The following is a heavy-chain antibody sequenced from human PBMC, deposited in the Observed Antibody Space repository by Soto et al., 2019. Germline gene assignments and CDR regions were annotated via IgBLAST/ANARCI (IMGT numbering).Heavy chain of an antibody. D-gene: IGHD6-13*01. Sequence: GASVKVSCKASGYTFTSYGISWVQQAPGRGLEWMGWISAYNGNTNYAQKLQGRVTMTTDTSTSTAYMELRSLRSDDTAVYYCASFWYRSSWYDYYGMDVWGQGTTVTVSS. CDR3: ASFWYRSSWYDYYGMDV. CDR1: GYTFTSYG. CDR2: ISAYNGNT. J-gene: IGHJ6*02. V-gene: IGHV1-18*01.